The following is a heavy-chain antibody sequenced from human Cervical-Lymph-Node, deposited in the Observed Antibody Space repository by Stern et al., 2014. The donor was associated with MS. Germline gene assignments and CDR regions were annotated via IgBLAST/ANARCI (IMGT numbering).Heavy chain of an antibody. J-gene: IGHJ1*01. D-gene: IGHD2-15*01. Sequence: EVQLAQSGGGLVQPGGSLRLSCAASGFIFSSYTMNWVRQAPGKGLEWISYIGSSSSTIYYADSVKVRFTISRDNAKNALYLQMNSLRDEDTAVYYCARDYCSGGSCYGYFQHWGQGTLVTVSS. CDR1: GFIFSSYT. CDR2: IGSSSSTI. CDR3: ARDYCSGGSCYGYFQH. V-gene: IGHV3-48*02.